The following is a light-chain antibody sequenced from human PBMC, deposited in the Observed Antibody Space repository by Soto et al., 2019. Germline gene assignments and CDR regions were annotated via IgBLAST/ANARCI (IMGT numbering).Light chain of an antibody. CDR2: TND. V-gene: IGLV1-44*01. CDR3: APWDDNLDAVL. J-gene: IGLJ1*01. CDR1: SSNIGSNT. Sequence: QSVLTQPPSASGTTGQRVTISCSGSSSNIGSNTVNWYQQLPGTAPKLLIYTNDQRPSGVPDRFSGSRSGTSASLAISGLQFEDEADYHCAPWDDNLDAVLFGAGIKVTGL.